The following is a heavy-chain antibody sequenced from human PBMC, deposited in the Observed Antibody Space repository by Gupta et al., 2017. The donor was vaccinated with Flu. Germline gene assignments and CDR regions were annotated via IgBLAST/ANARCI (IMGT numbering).Heavy chain of an antibody. V-gene: IGHV1-69*06. J-gene: IGHJ6*02. CDR3: ARASVRGVIIPYYYYYGMDV. Sequence: QVQLVQSGAEVKKPGSSVKVSCKASGGTFSSYAISWVRQAPGQGLEWMGGIIPIVGTANYAQKFQGRGTITADKSTSTAYMERSSLRSEDTAVYYCARASVRGVIIPYYYYYGMDVWGQGTTVTVSS. D-gene: IGHD3-10*01. CDR1: GGTFSSYA. CDR2: IIPIVGTA.